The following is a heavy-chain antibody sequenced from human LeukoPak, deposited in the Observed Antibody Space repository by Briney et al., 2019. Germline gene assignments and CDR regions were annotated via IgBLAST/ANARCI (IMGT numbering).Heavy chain of an antibody. V-gene: IGHV4-30-2*01. CDR3: ARDHSSGYYNWFDP. J-gene: IGHJ5*02. Sequence: SETLSLTCAVSGGSISSGGYSWSWIRQPPGKGLEWIGCIYHSGSTYYNPSLKSRVTISVDRSKNQFSLKLSSVTAADTAVYYCARDHSSGYYNWFDPWGQGTLVTVSS. CDR1: GGSISSGGYS. D-gene: IGHD3-22*01. CDR2: IYHSGST.